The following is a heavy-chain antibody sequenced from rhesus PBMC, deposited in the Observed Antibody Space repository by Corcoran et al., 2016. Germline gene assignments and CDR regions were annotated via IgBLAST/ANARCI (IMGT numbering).Heavy chain of an antibody. J-gene: IGHJ4*01. CDR1: GFTFSSYE. CDR2: ISESGGTI. Sequence: DVQLVESGGGLVKPGGSLRLSCVASGFTFSSYEMHWVRQAPGKGLEWVSVISESGGTIYYADSGKGRFTISRDNTKNSLCLQMNSLRAEDTAVYYCTRVQYQYYFDYWGQGVLVTVSS. CDR3: TRVQYQYYFDY. V-gene: IGHV3-100*02. D-gene: IGHD3-3*01.